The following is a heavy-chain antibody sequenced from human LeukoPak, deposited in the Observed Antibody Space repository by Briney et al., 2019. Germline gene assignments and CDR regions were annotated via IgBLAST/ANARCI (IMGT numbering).Heavy chain of an antibody. V-gene: IGHV3-30*01. Sequence: GGSLRLSCAASGFTFSRYPIHWVRQAPGKGLEGVALISYDGSDKYYVDSVKGRFTISRDNSKNTLYLQMNSLRAEDTSVYYCTRGPSRSSGYYYYYYMDVWGKGATVTVSS. CDR2: ISYDGSDK. D-gene: IGHD6-6*01. CDR3: TRGPSRSSGYYYYYYMDV. J-gene: IGHJ6*03. CDR1: GFTFSRYP.